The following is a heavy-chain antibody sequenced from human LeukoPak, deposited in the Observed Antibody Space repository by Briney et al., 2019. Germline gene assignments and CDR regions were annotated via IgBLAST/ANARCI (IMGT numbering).Heavy chain of an antibody. V-gene: IGHV4-30-4*02. CDR1: GGSISSGDYY. CDR3: ARDNGDYPSVYNWFDP. J-gene: IGHJ5*02. CDR2: IYYSGST. Sequence: SETPSLTCTVSGGSISSGDYYWSWIRQPPGKGLEWIGYIYYSGSTYYNPSLKSRVTISVDTSKNQFSLKLSSMTAADTAVYYCARDNGDYPSVYNWFDPWGQGTLVTVSS. D-gene: IGHD4-17*01.